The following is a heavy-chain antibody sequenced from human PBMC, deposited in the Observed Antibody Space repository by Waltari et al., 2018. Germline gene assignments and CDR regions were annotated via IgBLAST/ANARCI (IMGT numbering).Heavy chain of an antibody. CDR3: ATDGIESHSCFDH. V-gene: IGHV3-7*04. D-gene: IGHD1-1*01. Sequence: EVQLVESGGDLVPPGGSLRLSCAASGVSFRTSWMNWVRQVPGEGVEWLANINLDGSAGCYAASVEGRFSISRDNAGKSLYLQMDSLRVEDTAVYYCATDGIESHSCFDHWGQGTLVTVSS. CDR1: GVSFRTSW. CDR2: INLDGSAG. J-gene: IGHJ5*02.